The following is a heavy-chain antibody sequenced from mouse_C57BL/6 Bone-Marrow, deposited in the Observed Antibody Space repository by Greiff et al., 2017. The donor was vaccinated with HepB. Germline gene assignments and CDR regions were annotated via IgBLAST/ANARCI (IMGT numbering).Heavy chain of an antibody. CDR3: ARPYLWYFDV. CDR2: IWSGGST. Sequence: QVQLKESGPGLVQPSQSLSITCTVSGFSLTSYGVHWVRQSPGQGLEWLGVIWSGGSTDYNAAFISRLSISKDNSKSQVFFKMNSLQADDTAIYYCARPYLWYFDVWGTGTTVTVSS. V-gene: IGHV2-2*01. D-gene: IGHD5-5*01. J-gene: IGHJ1*03. CDR1: GFSLTSYG.